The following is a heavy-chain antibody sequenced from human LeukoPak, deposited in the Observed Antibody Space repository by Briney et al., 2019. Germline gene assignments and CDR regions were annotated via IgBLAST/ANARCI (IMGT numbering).Heavy chain of an antibody. Sequence: GGSLRLSCAASGFTFSSFGMHWVRQAPGKGLEWVAVIWYDGSNKYYADSVKGRFTISRDNSKNTLYLQMNSLRAEDTAVYYCAKAEDHNYYGSGSHGEWFDPWGQGTLVTVSS. J-gene: IGHJ5*02. CDR1: GFTFSSFG. CDR2: IWYDGSNK. V-gene: IGHV3-30*02. CDR3: AKAEDHNYYGSGSHGEWFDP. D-gene: IGHD3-10*01.